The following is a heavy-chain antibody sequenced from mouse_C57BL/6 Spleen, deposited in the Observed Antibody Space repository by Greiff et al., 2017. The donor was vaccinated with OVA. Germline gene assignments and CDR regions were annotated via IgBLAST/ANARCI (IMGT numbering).Heavy chain of an antibody. J-gene: IGHJ2*01. CDR2: IYPSDSET. CDR1: GYTFTSYW. D-gene: IGHD4-1*01. V-gene: IGHV1-61*01. Sequence: QVQLQQPGAELVRPGSSVKLSCKASGYTFTSYWMDWVKQRPGQGLEWIGNIYPSDSETHYNQQFKDKGTLTVDKSSSTAYMQRSSLTSEDSAVYYCARRGLGDCDCWGQGTTLTVSS. CDR3: ARRGLGDCDC.